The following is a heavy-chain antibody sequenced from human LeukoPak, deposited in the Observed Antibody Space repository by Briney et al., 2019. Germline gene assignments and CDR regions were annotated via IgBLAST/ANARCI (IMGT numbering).Heavy chain of an antibody. CDR3: AKATTVVIPSAFDI. V-gene: IGHV3-23*01. J-gene: IGHJ3*02. Sequence: PEGSLRLSCAASGFTFSNYAINWVRQAPGKGLEWVSGISGSGGSTYYAGSVKGRFTISRDNSKNTLYLQMNSLRAEDTAVYYCAKATTVVIPSAFDIWGQGTMVTVSS. CDR2: ISGSGGST. CDR1: GFTFSNYA. D-gene: IGHD4-23*01.